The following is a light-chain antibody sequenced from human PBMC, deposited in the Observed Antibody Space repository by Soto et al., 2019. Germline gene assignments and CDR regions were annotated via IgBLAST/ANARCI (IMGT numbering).Light chain of an antibody. J-gene: IGLJ2*01. Sequence: QSVLTQPPSLSAAPGQKVTISCSGSSSNIGNNYVSWYQQLPGTAPKLLIYENNKRPSGIPDRFSGSKSGTSATLGITGLQTGDEADYYCGTWDSSLRAGQVVFGGGTKLTVL. CDR3: GTWDSSLRAGQVV. CDR1: SSNIGNNY. CDR2: ENN. V-gene: IGLV1-51*02.